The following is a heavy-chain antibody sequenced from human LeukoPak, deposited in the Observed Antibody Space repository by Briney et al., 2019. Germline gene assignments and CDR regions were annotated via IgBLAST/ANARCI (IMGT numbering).Heavy chain of an antibody. D-gene: IGHD3-10*02. CDR2: ISGSGGST. J-gene: IGHJ6*04. V-gene: IGHV3-23*01. CDR1: GFTFSNSA. Sequence: GGSLRLSCAASGFTFSNSAMSWVRQAPGKGLEWVSTISGSGGSTYYADSVKGRFTISRDNSKSTLYLQINSLRAEDTAVYYCAELGITMIGGVWGKGTTVTISS. CDR3: AELGITMIGGV.